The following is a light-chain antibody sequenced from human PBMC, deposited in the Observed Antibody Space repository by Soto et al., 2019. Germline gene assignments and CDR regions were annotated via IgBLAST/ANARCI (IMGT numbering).Light chain of an antibody. CDR2: VNT. J-gene: IGLJ2*01. Sequence: QSVLTQPPSVSGAPGQRVTISCTGSSSNIGAGYDVHWYQQIPGTAPKLLIYVNTNRPSGVPDRFSGSKSGTSASLAITGLQAEDEADYYCQSYDSSLSGSVFGGGTKLTVL. CDR3: QSYDSSLSGSV. V-gene: IGLV1-40*01. CDR1: SSNIGAGYD.